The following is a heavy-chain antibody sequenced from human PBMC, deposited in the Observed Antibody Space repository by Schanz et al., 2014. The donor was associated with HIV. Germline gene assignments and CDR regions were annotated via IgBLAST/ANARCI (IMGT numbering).Heavy chain of an antibody. CDR2: IYTTGNT. V-gene: IGHV3-23*05. Sequence: EVQLLESGGGLVQPGGSLRLSCAASGFTFSSYAMSWVRQAPGKGLEWVSTIYTTGNTYYQASVEGRFTISRDNAKNSLYLQMNSLRAEDTAVYYCAKSSGWLYAHFDYWGQGTLVTVSS. J-gene: IGHJ4*02. CDR1: GFTFSSYA. CDR3: AKSSGWLYAHFDY. D-gene: IGHD3-9*01.